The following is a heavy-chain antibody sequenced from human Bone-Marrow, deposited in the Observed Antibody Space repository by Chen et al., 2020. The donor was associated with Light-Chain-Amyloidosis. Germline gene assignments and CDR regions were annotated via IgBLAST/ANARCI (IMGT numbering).Heavy chain of an antibody. V-gene: IGHV3-21*06. CDR2: IDSSGTYI. CDR3: ARDQVEYKFFYYMDV. J-gene: IGHJ6*03. Sequence: EVLLVEEGGGLVKPGGSLRLSCAASGFTFASYTMNWVRQAPGKGLEWASSIDSSGTYINYADSTRGRFSISRDNAKNSLYLQITSLRAEDTAVYYCARDQVEYKFFYYMDVWGKGTTVTVSS. CDR1: GFTFASYT. D-gene: IGHD6-6*01.